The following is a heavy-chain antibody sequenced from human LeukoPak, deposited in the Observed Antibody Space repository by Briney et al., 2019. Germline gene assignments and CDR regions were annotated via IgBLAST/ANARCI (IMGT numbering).Heavy chain of an antibody. V-gene: IGHV4-59*08. CDR3: ARSKSGAPDY. CDR2: VYYSGRT. J-gene: IGHJ4*02. Sequence: SETLSLTCTVSGGSTTGYYWTWIRQPPGKGLEWIGYVYYSGRTSYNASLKSRVTTSVDTSKNQFFLKLSSVTAADTAVYYCARSKSGAPDYWGQGTLVTVSS. CDR1: GGSTTGYY. D-gene: IGHD1-26*01.